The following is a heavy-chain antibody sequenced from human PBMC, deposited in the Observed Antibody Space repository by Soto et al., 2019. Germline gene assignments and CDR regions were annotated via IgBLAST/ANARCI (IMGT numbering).Heavy chain of an antibody. CDR1: GFTFSSYA. CDR2: ISYDGSNK. J-gene: IGHJ3*02. Sequence: QVQLVESGGGEVQPGRSLRLSCAASGFTFSSYAMHWVRQAPGKGLEWVAVISYDGSNKYYADSVKGRFTISRDNSKNTLYLQMNSLRAEDTAVYYCAREPSPGSYADNDAFDIWGQGTMVTVSS. CDR3: AREPSPGSYADNDAFDI. D-gene: IGHD1-26*01. V-gene: IGHV3-30-3*01.